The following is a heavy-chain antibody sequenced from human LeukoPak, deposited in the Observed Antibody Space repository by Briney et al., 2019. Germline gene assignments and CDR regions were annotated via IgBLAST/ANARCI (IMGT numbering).Heavy chain of an antibody. Sequence: SETLSLTCTVSGGSISRYYWSWIRQPPGKGLEWIGDIYYSGSTKYNPSLKSRVTISVYTSKNHLSLKLTSVLAADTAIYYCVRRDNTGWNYFDYWGQGILVTVSS. V-gene: IGHV4-59*08. CDR1: GGSISRYY. CDR3: VRRDNTGWNYFDY. J-gene: IGHJ4*02. D-gene: IGHD6-19*01. CDR2: IYYSGST.